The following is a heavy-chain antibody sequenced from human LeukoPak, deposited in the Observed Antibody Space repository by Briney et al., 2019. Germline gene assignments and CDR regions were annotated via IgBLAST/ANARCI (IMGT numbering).Heavy chain of an antibody. CDR2: INPSGGST. CDR3: ARGNVVVVAASYYFDY. Sequence: ASVKVSCKASGYTFTGYYMHWVRQPPGQGLEWMGIINPSGGSTSYAQKFQGRVTMTRDTSTSTVYMELSSLRSEDTAVYYCARGNVVVVAASYYFDYWGQGTLVTVSS. J-gene: IGHJ4*02. CDR1: GYTFTGYY. D-gene: IGHD2-15*01. V-gene: IGHV1-46*01.